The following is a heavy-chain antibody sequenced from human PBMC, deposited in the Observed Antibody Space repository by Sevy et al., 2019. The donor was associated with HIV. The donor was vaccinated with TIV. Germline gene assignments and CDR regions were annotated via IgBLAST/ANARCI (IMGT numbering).Heavy chain of an antibody. J-gene: IGHJ5*02. Sequence: GGSLRLSCAASGFTFSSYTMNWVRQAPGKGLEWVSSISSSGYYLYYADSMKGRFTISRDNAKNSLYRQMNSLRTEDTAVYYCARDRILGPPPAYNWFDPWGQGTLVTVSS. CDR2: ISSSGYYL. CDR1: GFTFSSYT. V-gene: IGHV3-21*01. CDR3: ARDRILGPPPAYNWFDP.